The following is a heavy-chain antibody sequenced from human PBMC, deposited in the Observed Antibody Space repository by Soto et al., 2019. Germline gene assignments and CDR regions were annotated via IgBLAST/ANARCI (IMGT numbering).Heavy chain of an antibody. CDR3: ARVGSGWYEDAFDS. V-gene: IGHV4-39*01. D-gene: IGHD6-19*01. Sequence: QLQLQESGPGLVKPSETLSLTCTVSGGSISSSSYYWGWIRQPPGKGLEWIGSIYYSGSTYYNPSLKSRVPVAVDTSKHQFSLKLSSVRAADTAVYYCARVGSGWYEDAFDSWGQGTMVTVSS. CDR2: IYYSGST. J-gene: IGHJ3*02. CDR1: GGSISSSSYY.